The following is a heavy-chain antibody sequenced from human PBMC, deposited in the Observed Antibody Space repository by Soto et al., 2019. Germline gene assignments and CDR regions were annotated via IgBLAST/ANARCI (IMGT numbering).Heavy chain of an antibody. CDR1: GFTFSSYA. D-gene: IGHD2-21*02. J-gene: IGHJ6*03. CDR2: ISGSGGST. CDR3: AKDQVVTTSNYQYYMDV. Sequence: PGRSLRLSCAASGFTFSSYAMSWVRQAPGKGLEWVSAISGSGGSTYYADSVKGRFTISRDNSKNTLYLQMNSLRAEDTAVYYCAKDQVVTTSNYQYYMDVWGKGNTVTVS. V-gene: IGHV3-23*01.